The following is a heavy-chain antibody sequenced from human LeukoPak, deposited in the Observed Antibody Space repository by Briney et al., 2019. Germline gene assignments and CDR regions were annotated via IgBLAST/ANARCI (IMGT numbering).Heavy chain of an antibody. CDR3: AKDSGQLLPLDY. CDR1: GFTVSNNY. D-gene: IGHD2-2*01. J-gene: IGHJ4*02. V-gene: IGHV3-66*01. Sequence: GGSLRLSCAASGFTVSNNYMGWVRQAPAKGLEWVSVIYSVGSTYYADSVRGRFTISRDNSKNTLYLQMNSLRAEDTAVYYCAKDSGQLLPLDYWGQGTLVTVSS. CDR2: IYSVGST.